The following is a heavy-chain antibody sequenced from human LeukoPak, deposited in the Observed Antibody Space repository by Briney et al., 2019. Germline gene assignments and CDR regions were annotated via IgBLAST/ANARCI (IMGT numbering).Heavy chain of an antibody. CDR1: GGSISNADYY. D-gene: IGHD6-25*01. Sequence: SETLSLTCSVSGGSISNADYYWGWIRQAPGKGLEWIGSIFYGGSNHTNPSLKSRAAISVDTSKTQFSLKLTSVTAADAAMYYCARQLPTAAADTRGYFDYWGQGTVVTVSS. V-gene: IGHV4-39*01. CDR2: IFYGGSN. CDR3: ARQLPTAAADTRGYFDY. J-gene: IGHJ4*01.